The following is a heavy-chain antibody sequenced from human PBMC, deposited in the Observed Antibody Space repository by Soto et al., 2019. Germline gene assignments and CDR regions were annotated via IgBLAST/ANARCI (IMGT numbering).Heavy chain of an antibody. CDR2: ISSSSSYI. Sequence: PGGSLRLSCAASGFTFSSYSMNWVRQAPGKGLEWVSSISSSSSYIYYADSVKGRFTISRDNAKNSLYLQMNSLRAEDTAVYYCARGPYCGGDCHGYYYYGMDVWGQGTTVTVSS. J-gene: IGHJ6*02. D-gene: IGHD2-21*02. CDR3: ARGPYCGGDCHGYYYYGMDV. V-gene: IGHV3-21*01. CDR1: GFTFSSYS.